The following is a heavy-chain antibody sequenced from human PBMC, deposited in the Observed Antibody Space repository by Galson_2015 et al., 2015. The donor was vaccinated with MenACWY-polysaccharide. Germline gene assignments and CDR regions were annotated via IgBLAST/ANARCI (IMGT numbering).Heavy chain of an antibody. Sequence: SLRLSCAASGVRFSGSGMHWVRQAPGKGLEWVAVIQYDGTNKGYADSVKGRFTISRDNSKNTLHLEMNSLRAEDTAVYYCAREGSRIVFHAFDTWGQGTMVTVSS. J-gene: IGHJ3*02. D-gene: IGHD6-13*01. CDR1: GVRFSGSG. V-gene: IGHV3-33*01. CDR3: AREGSRIVFHAFDT. CDR2: IQYDGTNK.